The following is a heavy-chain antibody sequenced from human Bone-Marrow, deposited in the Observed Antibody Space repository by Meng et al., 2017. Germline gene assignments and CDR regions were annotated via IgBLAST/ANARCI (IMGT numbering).Heavy chain of an antibody. Sequence: ASVKVSCKPSGYNFPDYYIHWVRRAPGQGLEWMGRINPKSGDTHYAQKFQARVTMTGDTSISTAYMELSGLRSDDTAMYYCARDEDISAAGKLFGAYWGQGNRVTVSS. J-gene: IGHJ4*02. CDR1: GYNFPDYY. CDR2: INPKSGDT. D-gene: IGHD6-25*01. CDR3: ARDEDISAAGKLFGAY. V-gene: IGHV1-2*06.